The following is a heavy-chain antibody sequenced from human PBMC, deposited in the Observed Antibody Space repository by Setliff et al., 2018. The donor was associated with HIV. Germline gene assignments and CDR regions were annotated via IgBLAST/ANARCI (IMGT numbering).Heavy chain of an antibody. Sequence: GGSLRLSCAASGFAFSDFSMSWVRQAPGKGLEWLSYISSSGTTTYYADSVKGRFTISRDNAKNSLYLQMNSLRAEDTAVYYCARVSELLAYYMDVWGKGTTVTVS. V-gene: IGHV3-11*04. D-gene: IGHD1-26*01. CDR1: GFAFSDFS. J-gene: IGHJ6*03. CDR3: ARVSELLAYYMDV. CDR2: ISSSGTTT.